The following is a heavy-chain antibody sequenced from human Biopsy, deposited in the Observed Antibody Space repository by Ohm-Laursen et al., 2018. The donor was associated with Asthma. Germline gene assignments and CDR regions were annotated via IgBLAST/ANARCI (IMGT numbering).Heavy chain of an antibody. J-gene: IGHJ4*02. D-gene: IGHD4-17*01. V-gene: IGHV3-11*04. Sequence: SLRLSCAASGFTFSDYYMSWIRQAPGKGLEWVLYISSSGATIYYADSVRGRFTISRDNAKNSLYLQMNSLRAEDTAVYYCARKARHGDYDFDYWGQGTLVTVSS. CDR2: ISSSGATI. CDR3: ARKARHGDYDFDY. CDR1: GFTFSDYY.